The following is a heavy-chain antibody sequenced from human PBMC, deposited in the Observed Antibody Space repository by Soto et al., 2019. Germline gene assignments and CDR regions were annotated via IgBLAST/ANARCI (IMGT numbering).Heavy chain of an antibody. CDR1: GFRFRDYT. V-gene: IGHV3-23*05. Sequence: EVQLLESGGGLVQPGGSLTLSCAASGFRFRDYTMSWVRQAPGKVLESISVILSNYNTYYTDSVRGRFTISRDSSKNMLYLEMNCLRAVDTAVYYCARRVNGYFDYWGQGALVTVSS. CDR2: ILSNYNT. J-gene: IGHJ4*02. CDR3: ARRVNGYFDY. D-gene: IGHD2-8*01.